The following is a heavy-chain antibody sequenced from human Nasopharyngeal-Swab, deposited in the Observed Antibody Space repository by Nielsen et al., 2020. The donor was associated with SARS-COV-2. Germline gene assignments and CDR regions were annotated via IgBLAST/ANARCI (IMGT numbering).Heavy chain of an antibody. J-gene: IGHJ4*02. D-gene: IGHD2-21*02. CDR2: VTWNSGSK. V-gene: IGHV3-9*01. CDR3: AKVAYGFGYYLDY. Sequence: WIRQPPGKGLEWVSSVTWNSGSKDYADSVKGRFTISRDNAKNSVYLQMNSLRPEDTALYYCAKVAYGFGYYLDYWGQGTLVTVSS.